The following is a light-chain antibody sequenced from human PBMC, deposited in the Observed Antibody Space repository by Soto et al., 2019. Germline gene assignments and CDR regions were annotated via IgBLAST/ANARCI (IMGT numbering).Light chain of an antibody. V-gene: IGKV3-20*01. CDR3: QQYGSLSWT. Sequence: EMVLTQSPATLSLSPGERATLSCRASQSVSSNLAWYQQKPGQAPRIIIFGASGRATGIPDRFSGSGSGTDFTLTISRLEPEDFAVYYCQQYGSLSWTFGQGTKVDIK. J-gene: IGKJ1*01. CDR2: GAS. CDR1: QSVSSN.